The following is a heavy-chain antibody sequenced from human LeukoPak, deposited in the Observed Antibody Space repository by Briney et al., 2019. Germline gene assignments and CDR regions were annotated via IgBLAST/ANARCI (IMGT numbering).Heavy chain of an antibody. CDR1: GFTFRNHG. D-gene: IGHD2-15*01. J-gene: IGHJ4*02. CDR2: IRYDGSNK. CDR3: AKQESAAPLR. V-gene: IGHV3-30*02. Sequence: PGRSLRLSCAASGFTFRNHGMHWVRQAPGKGLEWVAFIRYDGSNKYYADSVKGRFTISRDNSKNTLYLQMNSLRAEDTAVYYCAKQESAAPLRWGQGTLVTVSS.